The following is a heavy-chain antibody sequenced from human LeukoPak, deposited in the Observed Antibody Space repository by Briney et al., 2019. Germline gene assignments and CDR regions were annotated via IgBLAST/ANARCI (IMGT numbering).Heavy chain of an antibody. Sequence: ASVKVSCKASGGTFSSYAISWVRQAPGQGLEWMGVIIPIFGTANYAQKFQGRVTITTDESTSTAYMELSSLRSEDTAVYYCARGGRKRITMVLPHFDYWGQGTLVTVSS. CDR2: IIPIFGTA. J-gene: IGHJ4*02. CDR1: GGTFSSYA. D-gene: IGHD3-10*01. V-gene: IGHV1-69*05. CDR3: ARGGRKRITMVLPHFDY.